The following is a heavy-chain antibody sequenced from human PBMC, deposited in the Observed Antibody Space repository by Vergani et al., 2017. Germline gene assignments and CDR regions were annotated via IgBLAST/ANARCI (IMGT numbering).Heavy chain of an antibody. V-gene: IGHV4-59*08. CDR2: INHSGST. CDR3: ARHWAVVAANNWFDP. D-gene: IGHD2-15*01. CDR1: GGSFNTYY. J-gene: IGHJ5*02. Sequence: QVQLEESGPGLVKPSETLSLTCTVSGGSFNTYYWSWIRQSPGKGLEWIGEINHSGSTNYNPSLKSRVTISVDTSKNQFSLKLSSVTAADTAVYYCARHWAVVAANNWFDPWGQGTLVTVSS.